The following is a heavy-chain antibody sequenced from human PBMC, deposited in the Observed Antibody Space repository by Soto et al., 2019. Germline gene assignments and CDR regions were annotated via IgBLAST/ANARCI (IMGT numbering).Heavy chain of an antibody. V-gene: IGHV4-59*01. CDR2: IYYSGST. CDR1: GGSISSYY. D-gene: IGHD6-19*01. Sequence: SETLSLTCTVSGGSISSYYWSWIRQPPGKGLEWIGYIYYSGSTNYNPSLKSRVTISVDTSKNQFSLELSSVTAADTAVYYCATQWLVRAFDIWGQATMVTV. J-gene: IGHJ3*02. CDR3: ATQWLVRAFDI.